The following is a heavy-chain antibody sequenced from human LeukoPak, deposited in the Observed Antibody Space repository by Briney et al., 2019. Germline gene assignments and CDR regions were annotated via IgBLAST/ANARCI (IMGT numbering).Heavy chain of an antibody. J-gene: IGHJ3*02. V-gene: IGHV4-59*01. D-gene: IGHD6-13*01. CDR3: ARVNSSSWYGDAFDI. Sequence: SETLSLTCTVSGGSISSYYWSWIRQPPGKGLEWIGYIYYGGSTNYNPSLKSRVTISVDTSKNQFSLKLSSVTAADTAVYYCARVNSSSWYGDAFDIWGQGTMVTVSS. CDR1: GGSISSYY. CDR2: IYYGGST.